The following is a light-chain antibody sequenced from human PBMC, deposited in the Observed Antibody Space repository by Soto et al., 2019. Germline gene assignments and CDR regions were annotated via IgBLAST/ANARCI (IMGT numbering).Light chain of an antibody. CDR1: QSMTSW. J-gene: IGKJ2*01. Sequence: DIQMTQSPSTLSASVGDRVTITCRASQSMTSWLAWYQQKPGKAPKLLIYDASRLQSGVPSRFSGSRSGTEFTLTISSLQPDDSATYYCQQYNTYPVTFGQGTKLEIK. CDR3: QQYNTYPVT. V-gene: IGKV1-5*01. CDR2: DAS.